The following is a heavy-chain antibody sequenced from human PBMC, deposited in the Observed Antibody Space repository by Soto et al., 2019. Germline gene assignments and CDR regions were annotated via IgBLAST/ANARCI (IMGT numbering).Heavy chain of an antibody. D-gene: IGHD3-16*01. V-gene: IGHV3-30*18. CDR3: AKDIYIGTWHWGADC. Sequence: QVQLVESGGGVVQPGGSLRLSCAASGFTFSSYGMHWVRQAPGKGLEWVAVVSDDDSKRNYIDSVKGRFTIFKDNSKNTLYLEMNSLRAEDTAMYYCAKDIYIGTWHWGADCWGQGTLVTVSS. CDR2: VSDDDSKR. CDR1: GFTFSSYG. J-gene: IGHJ4*02.